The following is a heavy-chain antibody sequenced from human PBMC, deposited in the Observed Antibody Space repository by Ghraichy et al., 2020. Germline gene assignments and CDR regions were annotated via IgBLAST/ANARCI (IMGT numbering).Heavy chain of an antibody. CDR3: ARELDRGRDAFDI. D-gene: IGHD1-26*01. J-gene: IGHJ3*02. Sequence: SQTLSLTCTVSGGSISSYYWSWIRQPPGKGLEWIGYIYYSGSTNYNPSLKSRVTISVDTSKNQFSLKLSSVTAADTAVYYCARELDRGRDAFDIWGQGTMVTVSS. CDR2: IYYSGST. CDR1: GGSISSYY. V-gene: IGHV4-59*01.